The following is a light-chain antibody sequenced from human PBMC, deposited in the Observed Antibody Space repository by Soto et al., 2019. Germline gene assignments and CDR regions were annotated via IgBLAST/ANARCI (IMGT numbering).Light chain of an antibody. CDR3: HQYGSSPPYT. CDR1: QSVSNNY. CDR2: GSS. V-gene: IGKV3-20*01. Sequence: EIVLTQSPGTLSLSPGERATLSCRASQSVSNNYIAWYQQKPGQAPRLLIFGSSDSATVIPDRFSGSGSGTDFTLTISSLEPEDFAVYYCHQYGSSPPYTFGQGTNLEI. J-gene: IGKJ2*01.